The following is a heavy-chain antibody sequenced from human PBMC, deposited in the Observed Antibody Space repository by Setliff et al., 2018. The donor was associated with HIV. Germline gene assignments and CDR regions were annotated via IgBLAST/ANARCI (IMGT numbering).Heavy chain of an antibody. V-gene: IGHV4-59*01. CDR3: VREWVDTANPGPFDI. CDR1: ENSIKSYY. Sequence: SETLSLTCSLSENSIKSYYWSWIRQSPGKGLEWIGYISHSGSTNYNPSLESRASISIDTSKKQFSLKLTPVTAADTAIYYCVREWVDTANPGPFDIWSPGTLVTVSS. J-gene: IGHJ4*02. CDR2: ISHSGST. D-gene: IGHD2-21*02.